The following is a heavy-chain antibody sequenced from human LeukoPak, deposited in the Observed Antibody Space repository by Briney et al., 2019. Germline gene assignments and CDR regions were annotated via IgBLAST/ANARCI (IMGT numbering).Heavy chain of an antibody. D-gene: IGHD2-2*01. V-gene: IGHV1-69*13. Sequence: SVKVSCKASGGTFSSYAISWVRQAPGQGLEWMGGIIPIFGTANYAQKFQGRVTITADESTSTAYMELSSLRSEDTAVYYCARLVYQLPSPGYFDYWGQRTLVTVSS. CDR1: GGTFSSYA. J-gene: IGHJ4*02. CDR2: IIPIFGTA. CDR3: ARLVYQLPSPGYFDY.